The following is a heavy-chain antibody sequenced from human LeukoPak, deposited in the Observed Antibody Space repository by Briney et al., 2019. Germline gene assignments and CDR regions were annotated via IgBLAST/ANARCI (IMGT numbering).Heavy chain of an antibody. CDR2: IGNNGGSI. Sequence: GGSLRLSCAASGFTFSSYTMYWVRHPPGKGLEWVSVIGNNGGSIHSADSVKGRFTISRENSQNALYLQMNSLRVEETAVYYCAIDPNWGTHSWGQGVLVTVSS. D-gene: IGHD7-27*01. J-gene: IGHJ4*02. V-gene: IGHV3-23*01. CDR3: AIDPNWGTHS. CDR1: GFTFSSYT.